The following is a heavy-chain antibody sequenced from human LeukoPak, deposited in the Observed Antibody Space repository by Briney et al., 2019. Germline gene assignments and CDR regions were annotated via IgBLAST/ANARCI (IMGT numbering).Heavy chain of an antibody. J-gene: IGHJ4*02. CDR3: ARSRDGYKFDY. CDR2: IYPGDSDT. Sequence: GESLKISCKGSGYSFSSYWIGWVRQMSGKGLEWMGVIYPGDSDTRYSPSFQGQVIISADKSITTAYLQWSSLRASDTAVYYCARSRDGYKFDYWGQGTLVTVSS. V-gene: IGHV5-51*01. D-gene: IGHD5-24*01. CDR1: GYSFSSYW.